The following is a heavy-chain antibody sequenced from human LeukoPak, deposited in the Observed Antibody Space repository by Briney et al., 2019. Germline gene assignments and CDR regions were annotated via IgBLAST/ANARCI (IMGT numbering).Heavy chain of an antibody. CDR2: INHSEST. D-gene: IGHD1-1*01. V-gene: IGHV4-34*01. CDR3: ARGSLFGTKRPRTPRQFDP. CDR1: GGSFSGYY. J-gene: IGHJ5*02. Sequence: KPSETLSLTCAVYGGSFSGYYWSWIRQPPGKGLEWIGEINHSESTNYNPSLKSRVTISVDTSKNQFSLKLSSVTAADTAVYYCARGSLFGTKRPRTPRQFDPWGQGTLVTVSS.